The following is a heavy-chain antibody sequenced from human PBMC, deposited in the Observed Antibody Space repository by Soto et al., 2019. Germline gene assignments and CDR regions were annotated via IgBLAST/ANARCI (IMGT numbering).Heavy chain of an antibody. D-gene: IGHD3-10*01. CDR2: ISGSGGGT. J-gene: IGHJ4*02. Sequence: PGGSLRLSCAASGFTFSNNAMSWVRQAPGKGLEWVSTISGSGGGTYYTDSVKGRFTISRDNSKSTLYLQMNSLRAEDTAVYFCAKDRDYGPSDYWGQGTLVTVSS. V-gene: IGHV3-23*01. CDR1: GFTFSNNA. CDR3: AKDRDYGPSDY.